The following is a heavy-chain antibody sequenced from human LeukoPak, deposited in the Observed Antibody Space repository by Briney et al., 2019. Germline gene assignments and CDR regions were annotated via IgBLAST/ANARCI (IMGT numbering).Heavy chain of an antibody. CDR1: GYTFTGYY. CDR3: ATGPTGIAAADVPFQH. D-gene: IGHD6-13*01. Sequence: ASVKVSCKASGYTFTGYYMHWVRQAPGQGLEWMGLVDPEDGETIYAEKFQGRVTITADTSTDTAYMELSSLRSEDTAVYYCATGPTGIAAADVPFQHWGQGTLVTVSS. CDR2: VDPEDGET. J-gene: IGHJ1*01. V-gene: IGHV1-69-2*01.